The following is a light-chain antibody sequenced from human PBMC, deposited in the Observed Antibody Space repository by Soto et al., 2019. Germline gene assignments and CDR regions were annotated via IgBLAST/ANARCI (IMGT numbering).Light chain of an antibody. J-gene: IGLJ1*01. CDR2: RNN. CDR1: SSNIGSNY. Sequence: QSVLTQPPSASGTPGQRVTISCSGSSSNIGSNYVYWYQQLPGTAPKLLIYRNNQRPSGVPDRFSGSKSGTSASLAISGLRSEDEADYYCGAWDDSLSVLYVFGTGTKLTVL. V-gene: IGLV1-47*01. CDR3: GAWDDSLSVLYV.